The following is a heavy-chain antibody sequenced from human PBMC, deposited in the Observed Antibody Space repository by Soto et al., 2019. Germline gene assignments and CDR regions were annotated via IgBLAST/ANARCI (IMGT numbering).Heavy chain of an antibody. D-gene: IGHD6-19*01. Sequence: SETLSLTCTQSGGSISSGRYYWAWIRQPPGEGLEWIGSILYSGSTYYNPSLRSRVTISVDTSRNQFYLDLSSVTAADTAVYYCARPQTGKSNGSQFDPWGQGTLVTVSS. CDR3: ARPQTGKSNGSQFDP. J-gene: IGHJ5*02. CDR1: GGSISSGRYY. V-gene: IGHV4-39*01. CDR2: ILYSGST.